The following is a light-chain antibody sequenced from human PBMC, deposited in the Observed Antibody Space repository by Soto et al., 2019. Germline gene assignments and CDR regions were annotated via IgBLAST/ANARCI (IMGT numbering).Light chain of an antibody. V-gene: IGKV3-15*01. CDR1: QSVSSH. CDR3: QEYNKFPSLT. Sequence: EIVMPQSPATLSVSPGERAPLSCRASQSVSSHLAWYQQKPGQAPRLLIYGASTRATGIPARFSGSGSGTEFTLTISSLQSEDFALYYCQEYNKFPSLTFGGGTKVEIK. CDR2: GAS. J-gene: IGKJ4*02.